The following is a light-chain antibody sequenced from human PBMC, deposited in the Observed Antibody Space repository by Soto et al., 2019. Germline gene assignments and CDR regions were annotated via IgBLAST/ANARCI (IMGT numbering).Light chain of an antibody. J-gene: IGKJ1*01. CDR2: WAS. CDR1: QSVIYSADNKNC. Sequence: DIVMTQSPDSLAVSLGERATINCKSSQSVIYSADNKNCLAWYQQKPGQPPKVLIYWASTRDSGVPDRFSGSGSWRDLALRISSLQAEDVEVYYCQQYLAIHRTVGQGAKVDIK. CDR3: QQYLAIHRT. V-gene: IGKV4-1*01.